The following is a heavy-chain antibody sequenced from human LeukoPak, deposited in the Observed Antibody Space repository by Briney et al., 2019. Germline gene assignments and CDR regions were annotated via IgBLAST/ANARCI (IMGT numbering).Heavy chain of an antibody. Sequence: SETLSLTCAVCGGSFSGYYWSWLRQPPGKGVEGIGEINHSGSTNYTPSLKSRVTISVDTSKNQFSLKLSSVTAADTAVYYCARVDRGVILYYYYMDVWGKGTTVTVSS. D-gene: IGHD3-10*01. CDR1: GGSFSGYY. V-gene: IGHV4-34*01. CDR2: INHSGST. CDR3: ARVDRGVILYYYYMDV. J-gene: IGHJ6*03.